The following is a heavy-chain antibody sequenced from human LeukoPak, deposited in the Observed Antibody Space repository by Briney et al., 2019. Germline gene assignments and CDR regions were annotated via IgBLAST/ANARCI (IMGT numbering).Heavy chain of an antibody. Sequence: GASVTVSCKASGGTFSSYAISWVRQAPGQGLEWMGRIIPILGIANYAQKFQGRVTITADKSTSTAYMELSSLRSEDTAVYYCARRYYDSSYAFDIWGQGTMVTVSS. CDR2: IIPILGIA. J-gene: IGHJ3*02. CDR3: ARRYYDSSYAFDI. V-gene: IGHV1-69*04. CDR1: GGTFSSYA. D-gene: IGHD3-22*01.